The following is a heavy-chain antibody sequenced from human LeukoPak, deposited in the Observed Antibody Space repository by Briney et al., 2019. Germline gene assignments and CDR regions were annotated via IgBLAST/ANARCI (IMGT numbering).Heavy chain of an antibody. J-gene: IGHJ4*02. CDR3: ARGRYRSDY. D-gene: IGHD1-26*01. Sequence: GASVKVSCETSGYTFTSYDINWVRQATGQGLEWMGWMNPNSVRTGLAQKFQGRVTMTRNTSINTGYMELTSLRSEDTAVYYCARGRYRSDYWGQGTLVTVSS. CDR1: GYTFTSYD. CDR2: MNPNSVRT. V-gene: IGHV1-8*01.